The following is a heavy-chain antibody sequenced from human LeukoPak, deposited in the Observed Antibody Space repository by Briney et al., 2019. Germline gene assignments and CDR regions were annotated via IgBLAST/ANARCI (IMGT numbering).Heavy chain of an antibody. CDR3: ARADPNASGYFYRFNWFDP. D-gene: IGHD3-10*01. CDR1: GGSMSSYY. CDR2: IYSSGSI. V-gene: IGHV4-59*01. J-gene: IGHJ5*02. Sequence: SETLSLTCTVSGGSMSSYYWNWVRQPPGKGLEWIGNIYSSGSIDYNPSLKSRVTIPPDTSKFQFSLRLNSVTAADTAVYYCARADPNASGYFYRFNWFDPWGQGTLVTVSS.